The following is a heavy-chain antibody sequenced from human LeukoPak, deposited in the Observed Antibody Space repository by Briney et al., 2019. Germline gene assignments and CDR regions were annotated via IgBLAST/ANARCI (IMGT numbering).Heavy chain of an antibody. CDR3: ARGKAETPHSNTYYYGSGSYNWFDP. Sequence: ASVKVSCKASGYTFTGYYMHWVRQAPGQGLEWMGWINPNSGRTNYAQKFQGRVTMTRDTSISTAYMELSRLRSGDTAVYYCARGKAETPHSNTYYYGSGSYNWFDPWGQGTLVTVSS. CDR1: GYTFTGYY. D-gene: IGHD3-10*01. J-gene: IGHJ5*02. V-gene: IGHV1-2*02. CDR2: INPNSGRT.